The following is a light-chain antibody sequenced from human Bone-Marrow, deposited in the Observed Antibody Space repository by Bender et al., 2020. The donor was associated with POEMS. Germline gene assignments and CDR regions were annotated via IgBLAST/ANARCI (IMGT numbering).Light chain of an antibody. CDR1: ALPKQY. CDR3: QSADSSGTYRV. CDR2: RDS. V-gene: IGLV3-25*03. Sequence: SYELTQPPSVSVSPGQTSRITCSGDALPKQYAFWYQQTPGQAPVLVIYRDSERPSGIPERFSGSTSGTTVTLTITGVQAEDEADYSCQSADSSGTYRVFGGGTKLTVL. J-gene: IGLJ3*02.